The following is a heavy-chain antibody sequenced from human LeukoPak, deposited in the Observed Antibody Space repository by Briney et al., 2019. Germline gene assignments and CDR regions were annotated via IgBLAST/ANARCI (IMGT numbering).Heavy chain of an antibody. CDR2: IYYSGST. V-gene: IGHV4-39*01. Sequence: SETLSLTCTVSGGSISSSSYYWGWIRQPPGKGLEWIGSIYYSGSTYYNPSLKSRVTISVDTSKNQFSLKLSSVTAADTAVYYCASTVTYSSGWPFDYWGQGTLVTVSS. J-gene: IGHJ4*02. CDR3: ASTVTYSSGWPFDY. CDR1: GGSISSSSYY. D-gene: IGHD6-19*01.